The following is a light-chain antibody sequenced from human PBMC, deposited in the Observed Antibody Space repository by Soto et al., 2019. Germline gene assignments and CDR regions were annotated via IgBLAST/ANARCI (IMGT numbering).Light chain of an antibody. CDR3: QQYSSYSAWT. J-gene: IGKJ1*01. CDR2: DAS. CDR1: QSVSIW. V-gene: IGKV1-5*01. Sequence: DIHLTQSPSTLSASVGDRVTITCRASQSVSIWLAWYRQKPGKAPEVLVWDASSLQRGVPSRFSGTGSGTDFTLTIRSLQPDDIATYYCQQYSSYSAWTFGQGTKVDIK.